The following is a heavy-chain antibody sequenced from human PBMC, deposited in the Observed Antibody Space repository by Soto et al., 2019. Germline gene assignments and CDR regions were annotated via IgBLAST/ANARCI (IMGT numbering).Heavy chain of an antibody. D-gene: IGHD2-15*01. V-gene: IGHV1-18*01. Sequence: QVQLVQSGAEVKKPGASVKVSCKASGYTFTSYGISWVRQAPGQGLEWMGWISAYNGNTNYAQKLQGRVTMTTDTSTSTAYMELRSLRSDDTAVFYCARDFSSIVVVVAAGLFDPWGQGTLVTVSS. CDR3: ARDFSSIVVVVAAGLFDP. CDR1: GYTFTSYG. CDR2: ISAYNGNT. J-gene: IGHJ5*02.